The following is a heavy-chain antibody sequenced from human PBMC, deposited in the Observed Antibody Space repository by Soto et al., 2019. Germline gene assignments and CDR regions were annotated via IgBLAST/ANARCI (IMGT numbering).Heavy chain of an antibody. CDR2: SYYSGST. D-gene: IGHD1-1*01. J-gene: IGHJ4*02. CDR1: GGSISSSSYY. V-gene: IGHV4-39*01. Sequence: QLQLQESGPGLVKPSETLSLTCTVSGGSISSSSYYWGWIRQPPGKGLEWIGSSYYSGSTYYNPSLKSRVTISVDTSKNQFSLKLSSVTAADTAVYYCATYNRARGAFDYWGQGTLVTVSS. CDR3: ATYNRARGAFDY.